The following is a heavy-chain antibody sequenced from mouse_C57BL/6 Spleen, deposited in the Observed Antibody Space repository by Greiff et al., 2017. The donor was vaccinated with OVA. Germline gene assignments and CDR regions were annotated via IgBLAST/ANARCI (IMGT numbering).Heavy chain of an antibody. CDR3: ARSAYDYDQAWFAY. D-gene: IGHD2-4*01. Sequence: EVKLVESGPELVKPGASVKISCKASGYSFTGYYMNWVKQSPEKSLEWIGEINPSTGGTTYNQKFEAKATLTVDKSSSTAYMQLKSLTSEDSAAYYCARSAYDYDQAWFAYWGQGTLVTVSA. J-gene: IGHJ3*01. CDR2: INPSTGGT. CDR1: GYSFTGYY. V-gene: IGHV1-42*01.